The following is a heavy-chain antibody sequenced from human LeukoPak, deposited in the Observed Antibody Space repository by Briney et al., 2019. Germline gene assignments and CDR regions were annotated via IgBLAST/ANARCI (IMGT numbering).Heavy chain of an antibody. D-gene: IGHD2-8*01. CDR3: ARGRIVLMVYAARCYFDY. V-gene: IGHV4-34*01. CDR1: GGSFSGYY. CDR2: INHSGST. Sequence: SETLSLTCAVYGGSFSGYYWSWIRQPPGKGLEWIGEINHSGSTNYNPSLKSRVTISVDTSKDQFSLKLSSVTAADTAVYYCARGRIVLMVYAARCYFDYWGQGTLVTVSS. J-gene: IGHJ4*02.